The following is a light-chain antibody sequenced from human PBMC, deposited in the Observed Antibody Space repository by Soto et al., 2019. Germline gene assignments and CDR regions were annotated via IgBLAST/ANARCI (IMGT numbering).Light chain of an antibody. CDR2: ENN. J-gene: IGLJ1*01. CDR3: GTWDSSLSAYV. CDR1: SSNIGNNY. Sequence: PGQKVTISCSGSSSNIGNNYVSWYQQLPGTAPKLLIYENNKRPSGIPDRFSGSKSGTSATLGITGLQTGDEADYYCGTWDSSLSAYVFGTGTKVTVL. V-gene: IGLV1-51*02.